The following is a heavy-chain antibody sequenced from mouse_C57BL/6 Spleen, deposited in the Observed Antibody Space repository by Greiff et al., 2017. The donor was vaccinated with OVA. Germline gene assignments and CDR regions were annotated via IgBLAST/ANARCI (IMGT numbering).Heavy chain of an antibody. J-gene: IGHJ1*03. CDR3: VPKTGIDWYFDV. V-gene: IGHV1-82*01. CDR1: GYAFSSSW. D-gene: IGHD4-1*01. CDR2: IYPGDGDT. Sequence: VKLMESGPELVKPGASVKISCKASGYAFSSSWMNWVKQRPGKGLEWIGRIYPGDGDTNYNGKFKGKATLTADKSSSTAYMQLSSLTSEDSAVYFCVPKTGIDWYFDVWGTGTTVTVSS.